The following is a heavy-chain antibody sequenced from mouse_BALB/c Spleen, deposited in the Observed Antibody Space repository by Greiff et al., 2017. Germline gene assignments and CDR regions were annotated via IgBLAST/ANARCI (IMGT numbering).Heavy chain of an antibody. V-gene: IGHV1-5*01. CDR2: IYPGNSDT. J-gene: IGHJ2*01. D-gene: IGHD1-2*01. CDR3: TRTFITTATYYFDY. Sequence: VQLKQSGTVLARPGASVKMSCKASGYTFTSYWMHWVKQRPGQGLEWIGAIYPGNSDTSYNQKFKGKAKLTAVTSTSTAYMELSSLTNEDSAVYYCTRTFITTATYYFDYWGQGTTLTVSS. CDR1: GYTFTSYW.